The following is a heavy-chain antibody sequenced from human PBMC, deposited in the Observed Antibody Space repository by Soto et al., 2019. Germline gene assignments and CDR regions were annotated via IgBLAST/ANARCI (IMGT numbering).Heavy chain of an antibody. Sequence: GESLKISCKGSGYSFPSDWIGWVRQMPGKGLEWMGSIYPADSDTRYSPAFQGQVTISADKSVRTAYLQWSSLRASDTAMYYCARQIYDSDTGPNFQYYFDSWGQGTPVTVSS. V-gene: IGHV5-51*01. J-gene: IGHJ4*02. D-gene: IGHD3-22*01. CDR2: IYPADSDT. CDR1: GYSFPSDW. CDR3: ARQIYDSDTGPNFQYYFDS.